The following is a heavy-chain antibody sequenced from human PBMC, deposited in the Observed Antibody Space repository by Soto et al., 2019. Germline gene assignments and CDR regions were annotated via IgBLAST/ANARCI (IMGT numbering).Heavy chain of an antibody. D-gene: IGHD3-10*01. V-gene: IGHV3-11*01. Sequence: PGGSLRLSCAASGFTFSDYFMNWIRQAPGKGLEWGSSIRSSGSAIYYAASVKGRFTTTRDNAKNLLYLEMNSLTADDTAVYYCAKDGGEYTPFNFDSWGQGTLVTVSS. J-gene: IGHJ4*02. CDR3: AKDGGEYTPFNFDS. CDR2: IRSSGSAI. CDR1: GFTFSDYF.